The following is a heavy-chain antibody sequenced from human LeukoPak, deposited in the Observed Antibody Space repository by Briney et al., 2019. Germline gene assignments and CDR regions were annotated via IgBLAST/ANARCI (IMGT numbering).Heavy chain of an antibody. V-gene: IGHV4-4*07. J-gene: IGHJ5*02. CDR3: ARAGSRYYDSSGYT. Sequence: PSETLSLTCTVSGGSISSYYWSWIRQPAGKGLEWIGRIYTSGSTNYNPSLKSPVTISVDTSKNQFSLKLSSVTAADTAVYYCARAGSRYYDSSGYTLGQGTLVTVSS. D-gene: IGHD3-22*01. CDR2: IYTSGST. CDR1: GGSISSYY.